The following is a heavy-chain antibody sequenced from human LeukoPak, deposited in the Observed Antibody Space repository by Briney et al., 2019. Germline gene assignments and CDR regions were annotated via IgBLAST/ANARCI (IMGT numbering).Heavy chain of an antibody. CDR2: ISAYNGNT. V-gene: IGHV1-18*04. Sequence: GASVKVSCKASGYTFTSYGISWVRQAPGQGLEWMGWISAYNGNTNYAQKLQGRVTMTTDTSTSTAYMELRSLRSDDTAVYYCAREFHHYGSGSYPGPNRGVMPYYYGMDVWGKGTTVTVSS. D-gene: IGHD3-10*01. J-gene: IGHJ6*04. CDR3: AREFHHYGSGSYPGPNRGVMPYYYGMDV. CDR1: GYTFTSYG.